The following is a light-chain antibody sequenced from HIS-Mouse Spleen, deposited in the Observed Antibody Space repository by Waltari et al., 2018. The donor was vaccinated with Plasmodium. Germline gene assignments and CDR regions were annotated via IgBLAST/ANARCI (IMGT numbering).Light chain of an antibody. V-gene: IGLV3-21*02. CDR2: ADS. J-gene: IGLJ1*01. Sequence: SYVLTQPPSVSVAPGQTARITCGGNHIGSKSVHWYQQKPGQAPLLVGYADSDRPAGMPGRFSGSKSGNTATLTISRVEAGDEADYYCQVWDSSSDHYVFGTGTKVTVL. CDR3: QVWDSSSDHYV. CDR1: HIGSKS.